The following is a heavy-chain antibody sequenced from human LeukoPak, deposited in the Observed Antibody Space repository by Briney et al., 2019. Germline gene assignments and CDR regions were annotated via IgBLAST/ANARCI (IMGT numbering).Heavy chain of an antibody. CDR2: ISYDGSNK. Sequence: PGRSLRLYCSASGFTFSSYAMHWVRQAPGQGLEWGAVISYDGSNKYYADSVKGRFTISRDNSKNKLDLQMNSPSAEDTALYYCARDEGWLQLVDSFDYWGQGTLVTVSS. V-gene: IGHV3-30-3*01. CDR3: ARDEGWLQLVDSFDY. D-gene: IGHD5-24*01. CDR1: GFTFSSYA. J-gene: IGHJ4*02.